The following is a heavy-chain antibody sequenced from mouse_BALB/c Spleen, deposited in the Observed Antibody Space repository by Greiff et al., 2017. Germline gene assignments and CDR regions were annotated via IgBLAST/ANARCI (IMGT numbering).Heavy chain of an antibody. CDR1: GFTFSSFG. Sequence: EVQVVESGGGLVQPGGSRKLSCAASGFTFSSFGMHWVRQAPEKGLEWVAYISSGSSTIYYADTVKGRFTISRDNPKNTLFLQMTSLRSEDTAMYYCARSKYGNYGFAYWGQGTLVTVSA. V-gene: IGHV5-17*02. CDR2: ISSGSSTI. J-gene: IGHJ3*01. CDR3: ARSKYGNYGFAY. D-gene: IGHD2-10*02.